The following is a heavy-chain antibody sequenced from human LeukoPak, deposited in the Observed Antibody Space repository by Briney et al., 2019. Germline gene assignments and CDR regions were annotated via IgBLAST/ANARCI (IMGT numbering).Heavy chain of an antibody. D-gene: IGHD1-1*01. CDR2: IGISSGNT. Sequence: GGSLRLSCAASGFPISEYSMNWVRQAPGKGLEWISYIGISSGNTKYADSVKGRFTVSGDNARNSLYLQMNSLRVEDTAVYYCARDHNYAFDNWGQGTLVTVSS. J-gene: IGHJ4*02. V-gene: IGHV3-11*06. CDR1: GFPISEYS. CDR3: ARDHNYAFDN.